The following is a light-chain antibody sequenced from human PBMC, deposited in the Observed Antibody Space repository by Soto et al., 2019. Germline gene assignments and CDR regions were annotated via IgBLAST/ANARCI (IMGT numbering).Light chain of an antibody. CDR3: QQRSSWPLT. V-gene: IGKV3-11*01. J-gene: IGKJ4*02. CDR2: GAS. CDR1: LNVNSY. Sequence: VLTQSPATLSLSPGERATLSCRASLNVNSYLAWYQQKPGQAPRLLIYGASTRATGIPARFSGSGSGTDFTLTISSLEPEDFAVYFCQQRSSWPLTFGGGTKVDIK.